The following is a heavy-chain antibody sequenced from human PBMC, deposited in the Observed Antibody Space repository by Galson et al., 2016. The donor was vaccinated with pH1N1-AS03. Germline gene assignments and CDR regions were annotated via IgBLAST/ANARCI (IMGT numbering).Heavy chain of an antibody. CDR3: AKVSALLEFDY. CDR1: GFTFSRYS. V-gene: IGHV3-48*01. CDR2: ITSSSSI. J-gene: IGHJ4*02. Sequence: SLRLSCAASGFTFSRYSMNWVRQAPGKGLEWVAYITSSSSITYADSVNGRFTISRDNAKDSVYLQINSLKGEDTAVYYCAKVSALLEFDYWGQGTLVIVSS. D-gene: IGHD1-26*01.